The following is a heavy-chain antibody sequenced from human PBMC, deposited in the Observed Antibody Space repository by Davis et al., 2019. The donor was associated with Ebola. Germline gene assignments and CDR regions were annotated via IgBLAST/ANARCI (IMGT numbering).Heavy chain of an antibody. CDR2: IYYSGST. V-gene: IGHV4-59*01. J-gene: IGHJ5*02. CDR1: GGSISSYY. CDR3: ARLSGDYRAYNWFDP. Sequence: SETLSLTCTVSGGSISSYYWSWIRQPPGKGLECIAYIYYSGSTNYNPSLKSRVTISVDTSKNQFSLKLRSVTAADTAVYYCARLSGDYRAYNWFDPWGQGTLVTVSS. D-gene: IGHD5-12*01.